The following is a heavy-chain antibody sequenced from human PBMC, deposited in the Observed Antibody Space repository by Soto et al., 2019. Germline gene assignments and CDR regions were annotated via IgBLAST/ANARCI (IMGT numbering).Heavy chain of an antibody. D-gene: IGHD4-17*01. CDR3: ATHNPPYGDYVGWYFDL. V-gene: IGHV3-23*01. J-gene: IGHJ2*01. CDR2: ISGSGGST. Sequence: GGSLSLSCAASGFTFSSYAMSWVRQAPGKGLEWVSAISGSGGSTYYADSVKGRFTISRDNSKNTLYLQMNSLRAEDTAVYYCATHNPPYGDYVGWYFDLWGRGTLVTVSS. CDR1: GFTFSSYA.